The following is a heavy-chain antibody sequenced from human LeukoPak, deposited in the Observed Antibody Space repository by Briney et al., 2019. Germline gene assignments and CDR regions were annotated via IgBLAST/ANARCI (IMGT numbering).Heavy chain of an antibody. CDR1: GFTFSFNW. D-gene: IGHD3-9*01. J-gene: IGHJ4*02. Sequence: GGPLRLSCEASGFTFSFNWMSWVRQAPGKGLEWVAKINQDGGDTYYVDSVKGRFTISRDNAKSSLYLRMSSLSAEDTAVYYCARVRYERRYFDRDPPYYFDHWGQGTLVTVSS. CDR2: INQDGGDT. CDR3: ARVRYERRYFDRDPPYYFDH. V-gene: IGHV3-7*01.